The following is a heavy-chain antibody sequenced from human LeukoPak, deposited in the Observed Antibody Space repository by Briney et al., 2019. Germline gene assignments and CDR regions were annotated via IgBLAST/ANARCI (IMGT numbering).Heavy chain of an antibody. Sequence: SETLSLTCTVSVYSISSGYYWGWIRQPPGKGLEWIGSIYHSGNTLYNPSLKSRVTMSVDTSSNQFSLRLSSVTAADTAVYYCVRGTGDYDRFANFHYYYMDVWGKGTTVSVSS. CDR3: VRGTGDYDRFANFHYYYMDV. CDR2: IYHSGNT. CDR1: VYSISSGYY. D-gene: IGHD4-17*01. J-gene: IGHJ6*03. V-gene: IGHV4-38-2*02.